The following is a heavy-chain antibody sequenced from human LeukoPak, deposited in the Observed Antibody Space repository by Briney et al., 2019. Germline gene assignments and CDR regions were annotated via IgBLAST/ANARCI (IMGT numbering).Heavy chain of an antibody. V-gene: IGHV6-1*01. CDR3: ARAVPFLTYYYDSSGFSSAPSSNFDY. CDR1: GDSVSSNIAS. Sequence: SQTLSLTCVISGDSVSSNIASWNWIRQSPSRGLEWLGRTYYRSRWYIDYASSVRGRITINPDTSKNQFSLKLSSVTAADTAVYYCARAVPFLTYYYDSSGFSSAPSSNFDYWGQGTLVTVSS. D-gene: IGHD3-22*01. J-gene: IGHJ4*02. CDR2: TYYRSRWYI.